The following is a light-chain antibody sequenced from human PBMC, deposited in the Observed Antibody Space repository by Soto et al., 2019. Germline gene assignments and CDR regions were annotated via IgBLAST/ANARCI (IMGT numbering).Light chain of an antibody. CDR2: GAS. CDR1: QVIGSRY. V-gene: IGKV3-20*01. CDR3: QQYNNWPPYT. Sequence: EIVMTQSPGTLSLSPGERATISCRASQVIGSRYLAWYHQKSGQAPRLLIYGASSRATGIPDRFSGSGSGTDFTLTISRLEPEDFGVYYCQQYNNWPPYTFGQGTKLEIK. J-gene: IGKJ2*01.